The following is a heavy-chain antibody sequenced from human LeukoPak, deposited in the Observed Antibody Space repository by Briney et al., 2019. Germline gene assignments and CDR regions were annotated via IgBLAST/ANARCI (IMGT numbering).Heavy chain of an antibody. Sequence: SETLSLTCTVSGGSINSTRYYWGWIRQPPGKGLEWIGSIYYSGDTHYNPSLRSRVTIPVDTSKNQFSLRMHSMTAADTSFYYCATGSMTTRYYYYFHMDVWGPGTTVTVSS. CDR1: GGSINSTRYY. J-gene: IGHJ6*03. CDR2: IYYSGDT. CDR3: ATGSMTTRYYYYFHMDV. D-gene: IGHD4-11*01. V-gene: IGHV4-39*01.